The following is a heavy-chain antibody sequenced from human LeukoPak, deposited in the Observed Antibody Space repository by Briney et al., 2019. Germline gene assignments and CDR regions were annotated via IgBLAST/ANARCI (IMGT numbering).Heavy chain of an antibody. D-gene: IGHD4-17*01. CDR2: IGISTTYT. CDR1: GFTFSSYN. Sequence: GGSLRLSCVVSGFTFSSYNFNWVRQAPGKGLEWVSSIGISTTYTYYADSVKGRFTISRDNSKNTLYLQMNSLRAEGTAVYYCAKDTVDYGDYVDYWGQGTLVTVSS. J-gene: IGHJ4*02. V-gene: IGHV3-21*04. CDR3: AKDTVDYGDYVDY.